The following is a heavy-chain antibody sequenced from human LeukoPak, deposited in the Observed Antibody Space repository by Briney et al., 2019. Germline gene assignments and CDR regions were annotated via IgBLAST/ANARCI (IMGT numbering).Heavy chain of an antibody. D-gene: IGHD2-2*01. CDR2: INPSGGRT. J-gene: IGHJ6*03. CDR1: GYTFTSYD. Sequence: ASVKVPCKASGYTFTSYDINWVRQATGQGLEWMGIINPSGGRTSYAQKFQGRVTMTGDTSTSTVYMELTSLRSEDTAVYYCARDHDIAVIPGVADYYYYYMDVWGKGTTVTVSS. V-gene: IGHV1-46*01. CDR3: ARDHDIAVIPGVADYYYYYMDV.